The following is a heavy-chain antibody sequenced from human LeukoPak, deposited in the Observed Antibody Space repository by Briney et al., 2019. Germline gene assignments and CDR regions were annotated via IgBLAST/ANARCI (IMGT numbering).Heavy chain of an antibody. CDR1: GGSISSGNW. CDR2: IYHSGST. CDR3: ARPRRSGWYGTFDY. V-gene: IGHV4-4*02. J-gene: IGHJ4*02. Sequence: ASETLSLTCAVSGGSISSGNWWSWVRQPPGKGLEWIGEIYHSGSTTYNPSLKSRVPISVDKSTNQFSLKLSSVTVVDTAVYYCARPRRSGWYGTFDYWGQGTLVTVSS. D-gene: IGHD6-19*01.